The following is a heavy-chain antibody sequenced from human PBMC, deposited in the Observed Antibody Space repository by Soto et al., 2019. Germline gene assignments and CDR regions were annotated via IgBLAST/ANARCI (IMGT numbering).Heavy chain of an antibody. J-gene: IGHJ4*02. CDR2: INHSGST. V-gene: IGHV4-34*01. Sequence: SQTLSLTCAVYGGSFSGYYWSWIRQPPGKGLEWIGEINHSGSTNYNPSLKSRVTISVDTSKNQFSLKLSSVTAADTAVYYCARGEDTAMVVLGYWGQGTLVTVSS. CDR1: GGSFSGYY. D-gene: IGHD5-18*01. CDR3: ARGEDTAMVVLGY.